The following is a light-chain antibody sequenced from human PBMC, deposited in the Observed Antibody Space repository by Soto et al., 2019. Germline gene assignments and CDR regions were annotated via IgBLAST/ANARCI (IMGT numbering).Light chain of an antibody. CDR1: GSDIGSYNY. V-gene: IGLV2-14*01. J-gene: IGLJ1*01. CDR2: EIS. CDR3: SAYTTAGTYV. Sequence: QSVLTQPASVSGSPGQSITISCTGTGSDIGSYNYVSWFQHHPGKAPKVMIYEISNRPSGVSNRFSGSKSDNTASLTISGLQTEDEADYYCSAYTTAGTYVFGTGTKVTVL.